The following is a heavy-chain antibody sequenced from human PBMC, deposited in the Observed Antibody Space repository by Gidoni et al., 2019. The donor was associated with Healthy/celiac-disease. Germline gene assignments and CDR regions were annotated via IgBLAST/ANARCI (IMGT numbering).Heavy chain of an antibody. V-gene: IGHV3-74*01. J-gene: IGHJ4*02. Sequence: EVQLVESGGGLVQPGVSLILSCAASGFTFSSYWMHWVRQAPGKGLVWVSRMNRDGSSTSYADSVKGRFTISRDKAKNTLYLQMNSLRAEDTAVYYCARLPYYYDSSPYWGQGTLVTVSS. CDR1: GFTFSSYW. CDR2: MNRDGSST. D-gene: IGHD3-22*01. CDR3: ARLPYYYDSSPY.